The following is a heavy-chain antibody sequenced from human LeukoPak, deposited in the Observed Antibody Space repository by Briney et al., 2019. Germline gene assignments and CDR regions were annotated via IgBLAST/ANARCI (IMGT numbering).Heavy chain of an antibody. D-gene: IGHD2-2*01. J-gene: IGHJ4*02. Sequence: PSETLSLTCAVHGGSFSGYYWSWIRQPPGKGLEWIGEINHSGSTNYNPSLKSRVTISVDTSKNQFSLKLSSVTAADTAVYYCARVSEGYCSSTSCSNFDYWGQGTLVTVSS. CDR1: GGSFSGYY. CDR3: ARVSEGYCSSTSCSNFDY. V-gene: IGHV4-34*01. CDR2: INHSGST.